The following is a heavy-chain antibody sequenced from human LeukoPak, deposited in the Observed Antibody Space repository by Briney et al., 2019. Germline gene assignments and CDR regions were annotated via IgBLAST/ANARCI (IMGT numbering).Heavy chain of an antibody. CDR2: INHSGST. CDR3: ASRDGYNYYFDY. CDR1: GGSFSGYY. Sequence: SETLSLTCAVYGGSFSGYYWSWIRQPPGKGLEWIGEINHSGSTNYNPSLKSRVTISVDTSKNQFSLKLSSVTAADTAVYYCASRDGYNYYFDYWGQGTLVTVPS. J-gene: IGHJ4*02. D-gene: IGHD5-24*01. V-gene: IGHV4-34*01.